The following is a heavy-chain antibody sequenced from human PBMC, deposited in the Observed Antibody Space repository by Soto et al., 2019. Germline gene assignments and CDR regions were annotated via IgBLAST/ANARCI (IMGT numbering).Heavy chain of an antibody. V-gene: IGHV3-30*01. D-gene: IGHD3-22*01. CDR3: AREYDTLIVVVIREYYFDF. CDR2: ISYDGSNK. J-gene: IGHJ4*02. CDR1: GFTFSSYA. Sequence: GGSLRLSCAASGFTFSSYAMHWVRQAPGKGLEWVAVISYDGSNKYYADSVKGRFTISRDNSKNTLYLQMKSLRAEDTAVYYCAREYDTLIVVVIREYYFDFCGQGILVTVYS.